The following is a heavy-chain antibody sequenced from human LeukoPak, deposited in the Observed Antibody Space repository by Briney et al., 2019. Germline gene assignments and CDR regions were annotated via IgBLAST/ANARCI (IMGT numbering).Heavy chain of an antibody. CDR3: ARRVIMSATGVPDTWLDP. D-gene: IGHD2-8*02. Sequence: SETLSLTCTVSGGSISNYYRNWIRQPPGKGLEWVGHISYSGGTKYNPSLQSRVTISIDTSKNQFSLNLSSVTAADTAVYYCARRVIMSATGVPDTWLDPWGQGILVTVSS. V-gene: IGHV4-59*08. CDR1: GGSISNYY. J-gene: IGHJ5*02. CDR2: ISYSGGT.